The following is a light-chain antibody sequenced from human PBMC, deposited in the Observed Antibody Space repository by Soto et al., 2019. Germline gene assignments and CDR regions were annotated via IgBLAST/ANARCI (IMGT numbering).Light chain of an antibody. J-gene: IGKJ2*01. CDR3: QQYDSYPYT. CDR1: QNIGTW. CDR2: GAS. Sequence: DIQMTQSPSTLSASVGDRVTIKCRASQNIGTWLAWYQQRPGKAPNLLIYGASSLQTGVPTRFSGSGFGTEFTLIISSLQPDDFATYYCQQYDSYPYTFGQGPKLEIK. V-gene: IGKV1-5*01.